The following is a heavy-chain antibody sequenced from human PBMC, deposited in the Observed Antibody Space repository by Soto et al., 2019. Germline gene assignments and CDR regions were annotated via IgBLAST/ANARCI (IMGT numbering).Heavy chain of an antibody. D-gene: IGHD6-6*01. J-gene: IGHJ4*02. CDR2: ISSNGGST. Sequence: GGSLRLSCSASGFTFSSYAMHWVRQAPGKGLEYVSAISSNGGSTYYADSVKGRFTISRDNSKNTLYLQMSSLRAEDTAVYYSVKGDHSSSSGFHFDYWGQGTLVTVSS. CDR3: VKGDHSSSSGFHFDY. CDR1: GFTFSSYA. V-gene: IGHV3-64D*08.